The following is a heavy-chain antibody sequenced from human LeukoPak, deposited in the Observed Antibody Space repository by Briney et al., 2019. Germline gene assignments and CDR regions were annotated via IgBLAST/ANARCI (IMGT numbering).Heavy chain of an antibody. CDR2: ISGSGGST. CDR3: AKDRDYDILTGYYTTQEY. CDR1: GFTFSSYA. D-gene: IGHD3-9*01. Sequence: AGSLRLSCAASGFTFSSYAMSWVRQAPGKGLEWVSAISGSGGSTYYADSVKGRFTISRDNSKNTLYLQMNSLRAEDTAVYYCAKDRDYDILTGYYTTQEYWGQGTLVTVSS. J-gene: IGHJ4*02. V-gene: IGHV3-23*01.